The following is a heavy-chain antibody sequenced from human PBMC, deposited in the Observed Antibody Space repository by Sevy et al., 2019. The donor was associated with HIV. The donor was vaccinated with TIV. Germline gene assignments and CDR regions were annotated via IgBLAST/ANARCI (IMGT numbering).Heavy chain of an antibody. CDR3: ARYGYDSSGPGSWFDP. Sequence: SETLSLTCTVSGVSISSYYWNWIRQSPGKGLEWIGYIYYSGSTNYNPSLKSRVTMSVDTSKNQVSLKLTSVTAADAAVYFCARYGYDSSGPGSWFDPWGQGTLVTVSS. J-gene: IGHJ5*02. V-gene: IGHV4-59*01. CDR2: IYYSGST. CDR1: GVSISSYY. D-gene: IGHD3-22*01.